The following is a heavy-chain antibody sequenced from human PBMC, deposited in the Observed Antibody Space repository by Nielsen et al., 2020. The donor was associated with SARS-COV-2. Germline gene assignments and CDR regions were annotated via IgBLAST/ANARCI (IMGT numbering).Heavy chain of an antibody. CDR1: GGSISSYY. V-gene: IGHV4-59*01. CDR3: ARDLQAVAGTAFWFDP. CDR2: IYYSGST. J-gene: IGHJ5*02. D-gene: IGHD6-19*01. Sequence: SETLSLTCTVSGGSISSYYWSWIRQPPGKGLEWIGYIYYSGSTNYNPSLKSRVTISVDTSKNQFSLKLGSVTAADTAVYYCARDLQAVAGTAFWFDPWGQGTLVTVSS.